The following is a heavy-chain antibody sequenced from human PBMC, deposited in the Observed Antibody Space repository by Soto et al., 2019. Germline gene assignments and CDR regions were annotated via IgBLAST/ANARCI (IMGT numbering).Heavy chain of an antibody. CDR2: ISSSSSYI. J-gene: IGHJ4*02. D-gene: IGHD2-2*02. CDR1: GFTFSSYS. Sequence: GGSLRLSCAASGFTFSSYSMNWVRQAPGKGLEWVSSISSSSSYIYYADSVKGRFTISRDNAKNSLYLQMNSLRAEDTAVYYCARVNPRAIVVVPAAIRTNFDYWGQGTLVTVSS. CDR3: ARVNPRAIVVVPAAIRTNFDY. V-gene: IGHV3-21*01.